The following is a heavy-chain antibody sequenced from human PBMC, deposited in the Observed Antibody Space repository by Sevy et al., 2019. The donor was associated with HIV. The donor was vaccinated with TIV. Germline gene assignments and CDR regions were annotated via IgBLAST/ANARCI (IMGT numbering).Heavy chain of an antibody. D-gene: IGHD3-22*01. CDR3: AITKVYYVSSGCPFDY. Sequence: ASVKVSCKVSGYTLSQVSMHWVRQVPGKGLEWMGSFDPEDGETIYAQKFQGRLTMTEDTSTDKAYMGLSSLKSEDTAWSYCAITKVYYVSSGCPFDYWGQGTLVTVSS. V-gene: IGHV1-24*01. CDR2: FDPEDGET. CDR1: GYTLSQVS. J-gene: IGHJ4*02.